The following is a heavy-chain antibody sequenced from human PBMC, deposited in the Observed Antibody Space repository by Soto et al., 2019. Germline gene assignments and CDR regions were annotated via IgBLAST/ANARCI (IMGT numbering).Heavy chain of an antibody. V-gene: IGHV4-34*01. Sequence: SETLSLTCAVSSGSFSAYYWSWIRQSPGKGLEWIGEINHSGSTNYNPSLKSRVTISVDTSKNHFSLKLSSVTAADTAVYFCAGVRDPYGMDVWGQGTTVTVSS. CDR3: AGVRDPYGMDV. D-gene: IGHD2-21*01. CDR1: SGSFSAYY. J-gene: IGHJ6*02. CDR2: INHSGST.